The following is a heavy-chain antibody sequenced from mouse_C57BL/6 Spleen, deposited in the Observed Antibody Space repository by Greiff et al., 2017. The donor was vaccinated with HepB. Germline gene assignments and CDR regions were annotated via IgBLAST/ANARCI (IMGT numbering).Heavy chain of an antibody. CDR2: ISDGGSYT. Sequence: EVQRVESGGGLVKPGGSLKLSCAASGFTFSSYAMSWVRQTPEKRLEWVATISDGGSYTYYPDNVKGRFTISRDNAKNNLYLQMSHLKSEDTAMYYCARVFYPYAMDYGGQGTSVTVSS. J-gene: IGHJ4*01. CDR1: GFTFSSYA. CDR3: ARVFYPYAMDY. V-gene: IGHV5-4*01. D-gene: IGHD2-1*01.